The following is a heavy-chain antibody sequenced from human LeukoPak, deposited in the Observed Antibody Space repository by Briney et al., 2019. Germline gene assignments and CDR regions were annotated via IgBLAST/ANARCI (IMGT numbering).Heavy chain of an antibody. CDR3: ASYVLGNAFDI. Sequence: GGSLRLSCAASRFTFGSYAMSWVRQAPGKGLEWVSSVSGSGGETHSTDSVKGRFTISRDNSKGTLYLQMNSLRAEDKAVYYCASYVLGNAFDIWGQGTMVTVSS. D-gene: IGHD3-16*01. J-gene: IGHJ3*02. V-gene: IGHV3-23*01. CDR1: RFTFGSYA. CDR2: VSGSGGET.